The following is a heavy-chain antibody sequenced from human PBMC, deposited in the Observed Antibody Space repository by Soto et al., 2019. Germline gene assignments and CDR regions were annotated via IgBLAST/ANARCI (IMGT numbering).Heavy chain of an antibody. CDR2: INLDGSEE. CDR1: GLTFRVIR. V-gene: IGHV3-7*01. D-gene: IGHD3-10*01. Sequence: GGGLRLACSACGLTFRVIRMIWVRQAPGKGLEWVANINLDGSEEYYVDSVKGRFTISRDNAKNSLYLQMNSLRAEDTAIYSCARRPASGNFDIWGQGTLVAASS. CDR3: ARRPASGNFDI. J-gene: IGHJ3*02.